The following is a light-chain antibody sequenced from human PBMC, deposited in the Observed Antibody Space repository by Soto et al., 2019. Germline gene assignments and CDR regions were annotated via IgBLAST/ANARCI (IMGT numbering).Light chain of an antibody. CDR2: DVS. Sequence: QPVLTQPASVSGSPGQSITISCTGTSSDVGGYNYVSWYQQHPGKAPKLMIYDVSNRPSGVSNRFSGSKSGNTASLTISGLQAEDEADYYCSSYTSSSTLKVFGTGTKVIVL. CDR1: SSDVGGYNY. V-gene: IGLV2-14*01. CDR3: SSYTSSSTLKV. J-gene: IGLJ1*01.